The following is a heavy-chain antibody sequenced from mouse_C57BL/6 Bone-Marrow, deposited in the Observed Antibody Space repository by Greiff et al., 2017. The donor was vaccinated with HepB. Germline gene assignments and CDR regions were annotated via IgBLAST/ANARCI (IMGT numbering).Heavy chain of an antibody. Sequence: QVQLQQPGAELVKPGASVKLSCKASGYTFTSYWMHWVKQRPGQGLEWIGMIPPNSGSTNYNEKFKSKATLTVDKSSSTAYMQLSSLASADSAVYYCASQSLSGTGGYWGQGTTLTVSS. CDR2: IPPNSGST. V-gene: IGHV1-64*01. CDR3: ASQSLSGTGGY. J-gene: IGHJ2*01. D-gene: IGHD4-1*01. CDR1: GYTFTSYW.